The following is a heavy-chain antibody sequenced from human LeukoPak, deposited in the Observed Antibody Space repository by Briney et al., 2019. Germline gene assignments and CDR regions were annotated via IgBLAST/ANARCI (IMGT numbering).Heavy chain of an antibody. V-gene: IGHV3-13*01. CDR3: ARSGGQQMVQGDAFDI. CDR1: GFTFSGYD. D-gene: IGHD6-13*01. CDR2: IGTAGDT. J-gene: IGHJ3*02. Sequence: PGGSLRLSCAASGFTFSGYDMHWVRQATGKGLEWVSAIGTAGDTYYPGSVKGRFTISRENAKNPLYLQMNSLRAGDTAVYYCARSGGQQMVQGDAFDIWGQGTMVTVSS.